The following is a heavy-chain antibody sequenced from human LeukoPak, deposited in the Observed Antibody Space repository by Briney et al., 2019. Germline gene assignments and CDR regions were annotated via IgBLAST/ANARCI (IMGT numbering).Heavy chain of an antibody. CDR1: GFTFSSYA. CDR3: AKGEWEQQLASRGPPVY. Sequence: GGSLRLSCAASGFTFSSYAMHWVRQAPGKGLEWVAVISYDGSNKYYADSVKGRFTISRDNSKNTLYLQMNSLRAEDTAVYYCAKGEWEQQLASRGPPVYWGQGTLVTVSS. D-gene: IGHD6-13*01. V-gene: IGHV3-30-3*01. CDR2: ISYDGSNK. J-gene: IGHJ4*02.